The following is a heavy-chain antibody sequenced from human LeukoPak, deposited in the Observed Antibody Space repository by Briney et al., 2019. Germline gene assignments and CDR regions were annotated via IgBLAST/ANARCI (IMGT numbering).Heavy chain of an antibody. V-gene: IGHV4-59*12. CDR2: IYYSGTT. CDR1: GGSISSYY. D-gene: IGHD1-26*01. Sequence: SETLSLTCTVSGGSISSYYWNWIRQPPGKGLEWIGYIYYSGTTNYNPSLKSRVSMSVDTSKNQFSLKLSSVTAADTAVYYCARVSRSGSYFGAFEIWGQGTMVTVSS. CDR3: ARVSRSGSYFGAFEI. J-gene: IGHJ3*02.